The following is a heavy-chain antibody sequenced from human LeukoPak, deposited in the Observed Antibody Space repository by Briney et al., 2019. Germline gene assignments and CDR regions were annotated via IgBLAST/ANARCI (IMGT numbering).Heavy chain of an antibody. Sequence: GASVKVSCKASGYTSTSYAMHWVRQAPGQRLEWMGWINAGNGNTKYSQKFQGRVTITRDTSASTAYMELSSLRSEDTAVYYCARWINYYDSNFDYWGQGTLVTVSS. J-gene: IGHJ4*02. CDR1: GYTSTSYA. CDR3: ARWINYYDSNFDY. CDR2: INAGNGNT. D-gene: IGHD3-22*01. V-gene: IGHV1-3*01.